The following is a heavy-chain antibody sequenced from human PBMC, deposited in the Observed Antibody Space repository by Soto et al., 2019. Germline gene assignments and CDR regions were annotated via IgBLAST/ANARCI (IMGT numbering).Heavy chain of an antibody. V-gene: IGHV3-23*01. CDR3: AKGRGYCSSTSCYVGSDY. J-gene: IGHJ4*02. CDR1: GFTFSSYA. D-gene: IGHD2-2*01. CDR2: ISGSGGST. Sequence: EVPLLESGGGLVQPGGSLRLSCAASGFTFSSYAMSWVRQAPGKGLEWVSAISGSGGSTYYADSVKGRFTISRDNSKNTMYLQMNRRGAEDTAVDYCAKGRGYCSSTSCYVGSDYWGQGTLVTVSS.